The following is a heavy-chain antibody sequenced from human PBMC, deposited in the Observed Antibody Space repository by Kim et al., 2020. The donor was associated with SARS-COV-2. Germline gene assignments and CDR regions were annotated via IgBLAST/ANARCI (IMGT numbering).Heavy chain of an antibody. D-gene: IGHD6-19*01. CDR1: GFTFNTYC. J-gene: IGHJ4*02. CDR3: ARGRVITGWYWAK. CDR2: ISSSGSTI. Sequence: GGSLRLSCVASGFTFNTYCMNWVRQAPGKGLEWISYISSSGSTIYYADSVKGRFTVSRDNARNSLYLQMNSLRAEDTAVYYCARGRVITGWYWAKWGQGTLVTVSS. V-gene: IGHV3-48*04.